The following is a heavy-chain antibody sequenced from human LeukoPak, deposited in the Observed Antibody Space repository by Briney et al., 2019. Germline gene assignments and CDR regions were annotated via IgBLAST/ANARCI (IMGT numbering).Heavy chain of an antibody. J-gene: IGHJ4*02. V-gene: IGHV3-30*03. CDR3: ARDSVTIFGAIGTKGY. Sequence: PGGSLRLSCAASGFTFSSYGMNWVRQAPGKGLEWVAVISYDGNNEYYADSVKGRFTISRDNSKNTLYLQMNSLRAEDTAVYYCARDSVTIFGAIGTKGYWGQGTLVTVSS. D-gene: IGHD3-3*01. CDR1: GFTFSSYG. CDR2: ISYDGNNE.